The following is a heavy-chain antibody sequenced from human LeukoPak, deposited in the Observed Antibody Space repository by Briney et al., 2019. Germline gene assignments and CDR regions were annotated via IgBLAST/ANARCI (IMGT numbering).Heavy chain of an antibody. CDR2: IYHSGST. CDR3: ARVTNCSSTSCLNWFDS. J-gene: IGHJ5*01. CDR1: GGSISSGGYY. V-gene: IGHV4-30-2*01. D-gene: IGHD2-2*01. Sequence: PSQTLSLTCTVSGGSISSGGYYWSWIRQPPGKGLEWIGYIYHSGSTYYNPSLKSRVTISVDRSKNQFSLKLSSVTAADTAVYYCARVTNCSSTSCLNWFDSWGQGTLVTVSS.